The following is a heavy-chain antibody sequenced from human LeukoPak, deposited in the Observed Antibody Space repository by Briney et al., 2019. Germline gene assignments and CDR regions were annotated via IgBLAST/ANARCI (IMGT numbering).Heavy chain of an antibody. CDR2: INPSGGST. CDR3: PAEAGIRYFDWLLFDY. Sequence: ASVKVSCKASGYTFTSYYMHWVRQAPGQGLEWMGIINPSGGSTSYAQKFQGRVTMTRDTSTSTVYMELSSLRSEDTAVYFFPAEAGIRYFDWLLFDYWGQGTLVTVSS. V-gene: IGHV1-46*01. J-gene: IGHJ4*02. D-gene: IGHD3-9*01. CDR1: GYTFTSYY.